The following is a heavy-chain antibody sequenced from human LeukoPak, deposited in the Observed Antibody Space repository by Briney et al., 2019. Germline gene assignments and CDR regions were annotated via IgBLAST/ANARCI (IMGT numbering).Heavy chain of an antibody. Sequence: TGGPLRLSCAASGFSFSNYGMNWVRQAPGKGLEWVSGITGNGATTYYADSVKGRFTISRDNAKNSLYLQMNSLRAEDTAVYYCAKRIQSAMATGYWGQGTLVTVSS. CDR1: GFSFSNYG. V-gene: IGHV3-23*01. CDR3: AKRIQSAMATGY. CDR2: ITGNGATT. J-gene: IGHJ4*02. D-gene: IGHD5-18*01.